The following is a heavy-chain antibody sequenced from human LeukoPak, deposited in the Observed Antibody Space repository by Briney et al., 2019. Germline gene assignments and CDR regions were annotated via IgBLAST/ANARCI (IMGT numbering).Heavy chain of an antibody. CDR3: ARRAGPPLRFLEWFNYYYGMDV. V-gene: IGHV3-21*01. CDR2: ISSSSSYI. D-gene: IGHD3-3*01. CDR1: GFTFSSYS. Sequence: GGSLRLSWAVSGFTFSSYSMNWVRQAPGKGLEWVSSISSSSSYIYYADSVKGRFTISRDNAKNSLYLQMNSLRAEDTAVYYCARRAGPPLRFLEWFNYYYGMDVWGQGTTVTVSS. J-gene: IGHJ6*02.